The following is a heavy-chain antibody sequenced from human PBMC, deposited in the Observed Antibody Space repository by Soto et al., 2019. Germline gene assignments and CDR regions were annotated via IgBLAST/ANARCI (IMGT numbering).Heavy chain of an antibody. CDR1: GFSLSTSGMC. CDR2: IDWDDDK. D-gene: IGHD6-6*01. V-gene: IGHV2-70*01. CDR3: ARIVEYSSSSRAYYYYGMDV. J-gene: IGHJ6*02. Sequence: SGPTRVNPTQTLTLTCTFAGFSLSTSGMCVSWIRQPPGKALEWLALIDWDDDKYYSTSLKTRLTISKDTSKNQVVLTMTNMDPVDTATYYCARIVEYSSSSRAYYYYGMDVWGQGTTVTVSS.